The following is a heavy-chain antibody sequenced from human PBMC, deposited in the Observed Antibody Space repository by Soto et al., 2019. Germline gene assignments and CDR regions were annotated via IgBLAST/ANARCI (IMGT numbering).Heavy chain of an antibody. CDR3: ARHWGSKNDRANWFDP. D-gene: IGHD3-16*01. V-gene: IGHV4-61*08. J-gene: IGHJ5*02. CDR2: IYYSGST. Sequence: PSETLSLTCTVSGGSISSGGYYWSWIRQRPGKGLEWIGYIYYSGSTNYNPSLKSRVTISVDTSKNQFSLKLSSVTAADTAVYYCARHWGSKNDRANWFDPWGQGTLVTVSS. CDR1: GGSISSGGYY.